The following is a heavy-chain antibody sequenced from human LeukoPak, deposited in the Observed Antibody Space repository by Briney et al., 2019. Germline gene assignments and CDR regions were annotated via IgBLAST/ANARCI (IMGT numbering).Heavy chain of an antibody. CDR1: GFTFSSYG. CDR3: ARDGGSAIPFDY. V-gene: IGHV3-33*01. Sequence: GGSLRLSCAASGFTFSSYGMHWVRQGPGKGLEWVAVIYYDGSNKYYVDSVKGRFTISRDNAKNSLYLQMNSLRAEDTAVYYCARDGGSAIPFDYWGQGTLVTVSS. J-gene: IGHJ4*02. CDR2: IYYDGSNK.